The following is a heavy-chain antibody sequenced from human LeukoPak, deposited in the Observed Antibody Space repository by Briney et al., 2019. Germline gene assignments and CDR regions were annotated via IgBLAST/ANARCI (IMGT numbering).Heavy chain of an antibody. CDR2: ISGSGGST. D-gene: IGHD6-13*01. J-gene: IGHJ6*02. CDR3: AKLSAAGSYYYGMDV. CDR1: GFTFSSYA. Sequence: QAGGSLRLSCAASGFTFSSYAMSWVRQAPGKGLEWVSAISGSGGSTYYADSVKGRSTISRDNSKNTLYLQMNSLRAEDTAVYYCAKLSAAGSYYYGMDVWGQGTTVTVSS. V-gene: IGHV3-23*01.